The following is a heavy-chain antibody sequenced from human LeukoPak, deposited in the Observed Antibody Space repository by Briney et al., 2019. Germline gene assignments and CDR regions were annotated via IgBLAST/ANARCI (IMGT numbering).Heavy chain of an antibody. CDR3: ARGGGGNDFLGGLFPGGLEYYYYYMDV. V-gene: IGHV1-8*01. J-gene: IGHJ6*03. Sequence: ASVKVSCKASGYTFTSYDINWVRQATGQGLEWMGWMNPNSGNTGYAQKFQGRVTMTRNTSISTAYMELSSLRSEDTAVYYCARGGGGNDFLGGLFPGGLEYYYYYMDVWGKGTTVTVSS. CDR2: MNPNSGNT. CDR1: GYTFTSYD. D-gene: IGHD3-3*01.